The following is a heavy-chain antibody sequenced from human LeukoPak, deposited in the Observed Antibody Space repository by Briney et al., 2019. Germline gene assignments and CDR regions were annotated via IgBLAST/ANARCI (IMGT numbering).Heavy chain of an antibody. CDR2: ISYDGSNK. CDR1: GFTFSSYA. CDR3: ARGSRPYSSSWYDIDY. Sequence: GGSLRLSCAASGFTFSSYAMHWVRQAPGKGLEWVAVISYDGSNKYYADSVKGRFTISRDNSKNTLYLQMNSLRAEDTAVYYCARGSRPYSSSWYDIDYWGQGTLVTVSS. J-gene: IGHJ4*02. V-gene: IGHV3-30-3*01. D-gene: IGHD6-13*01.